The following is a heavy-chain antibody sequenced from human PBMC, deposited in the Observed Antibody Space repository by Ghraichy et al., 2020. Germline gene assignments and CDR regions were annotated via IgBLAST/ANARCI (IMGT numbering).Heavy chain of an antibody. CDR3: TRDRTTILDY. CDR1: GFTFGDYA. CDR2: IRSKAYGGTT. Sequence: GGSLRLSCTASGFTFGDYAMSWVRQAPGKGLEWVGFIRSKAYGGTTEYAASVKGRFTISRDDSKSIAYLQMNSLKTEDTAVYYCTRDRTTILDYWGQGTLVTVSS. V-gene: IGHV3-49*04. J-gene: IGHJ4*02. D-gene: IGHD3-3*01.